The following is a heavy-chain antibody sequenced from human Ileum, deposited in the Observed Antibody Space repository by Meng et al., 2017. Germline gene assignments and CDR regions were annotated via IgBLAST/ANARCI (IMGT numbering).Heavy chain of an antibody. CDR2: LRAAGNT. V-gene: IGHV3-66*02. CDR1: GFTVSSNY. CDR3: VRGGGYIIAY. Sequence: VLLVECGGGLVQPGGSLRLSCSVSGFTVSSNYMHWVRPAPGKGLEWVSVLRAAGNTFYADSVEGRFTFSRDNSKNTVFLQMNDLRPEDTAVYYCVRGGGYIIAYWGQGSLVTVSS. D-gene: IGHD6-25*01. J-gene: IGHJ4*02.